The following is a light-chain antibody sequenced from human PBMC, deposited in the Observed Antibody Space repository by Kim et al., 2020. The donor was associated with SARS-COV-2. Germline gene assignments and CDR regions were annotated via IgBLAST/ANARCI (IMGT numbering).Light chain of an antibody. CDR2: GAS. J-gene: IGKJ2*01. CDR1: QSISSEF. Sequence: PGERANRYCRAGQSISSEFLAWYQQTSGQPPRLLTVGASNRAAGFADRFGGGGSGTDFTLTINRLEPADSAVNYCQQYTTSPPAYTFGQGTKLEI. CDR3: QQYTTSPPAYT. V-gene: IGKV3-20*01.